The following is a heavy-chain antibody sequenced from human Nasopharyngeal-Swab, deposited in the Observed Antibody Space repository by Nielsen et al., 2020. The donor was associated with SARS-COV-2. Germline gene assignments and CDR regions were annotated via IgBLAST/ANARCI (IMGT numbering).Heavy chain of an antibody. CDR1: GFIFSGSA. J-gene: IGHJ6*03. V-gene: IGHV3-73*01. CDR3: AKVLGVYYYMDV. Sequence: GGSLRLSCAASGFIFSGSAMHWVRQASGKGLEWVGRIGDKDHNYATTYGAAVKGRFTISRDNSKNTLYLQMNSLRAEDTAVYYCAKVLGVYYYMDVWGKGTTVTVSS. D-gene: IGHD2-8*01. CDR2: IGDKDHNYAT.